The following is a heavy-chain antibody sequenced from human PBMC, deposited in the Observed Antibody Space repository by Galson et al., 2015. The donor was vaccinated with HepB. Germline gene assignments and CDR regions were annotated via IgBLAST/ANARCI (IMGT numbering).Heavy chain of an antibody. CDR1: GFTFSSYA. Sequence: SLRLSCAASGFTFSSYAMHWVRQAPGKGPEWVATISYDGTYKYYADSVKGRFTISRDNSKNTLSLQMNSLRAEDTAVYYCARGVYTGATYFQHWGQGTLVTVSS. V-gene: IGHV3-30-3*01. CDR2: ISYDGTYK. D-gene: IGHD1-26*01. J-gene: IGHJ1*01. CDR3: ARGVYTGATYFQH.